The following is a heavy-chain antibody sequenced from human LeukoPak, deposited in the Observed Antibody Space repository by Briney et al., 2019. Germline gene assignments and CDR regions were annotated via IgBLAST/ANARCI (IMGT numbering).Heavy chain of an antibody. CDR1: GGSISSGSYY. D-gene: IGHD6-13*01. Sequence: PSETLSLTCTVSGGSISSGSYYWSWIRQPAGKGLEWIGRIYTSGSTNYNPSLKSRVTISVDTSKNQFSLKLSSVTAADTAVYYCARGVAAAAPIRFDPWGQGTLVTVSS. CDR3: ARGVAAAAPIRFDP. V-gene: IGHV4-61*02. J-gene: IGHJ5*02. CDR2: IYTSGST.